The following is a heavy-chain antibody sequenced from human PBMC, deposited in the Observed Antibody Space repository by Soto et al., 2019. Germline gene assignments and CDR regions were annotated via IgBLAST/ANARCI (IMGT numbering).Heavy chain of an antibody. J-gene: IGHJ4*02. V-gene: IGHV3-48*01. CDR3: IARRIPPDY. CDR1: GFTFSTYS. Sequence: EVQLEESGGGLVQPGGSLRLSCAASGFTFSTYSMNWVRQAPGKGLEWVSYMSSSGTTIYYADSVKGRFTISRDNAKNSLYLQMNSLKAEDTAVYYWIARRIPPDYWGQGTLVTVSS. CDR2: MSSSGTTI. D-gene: IGHD2-21*01.